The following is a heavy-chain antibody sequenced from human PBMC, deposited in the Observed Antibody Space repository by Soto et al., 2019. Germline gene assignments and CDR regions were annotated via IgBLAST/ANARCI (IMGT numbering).Heavy chain of an antibody. D-gene: IGHD3-22*01. CDR3: ARDLRGTKYYYDRSGYTFDY. CDR1: GGTFSSYA. V-gene: IGHV1-69*01. CDR2: IIPIFGTA. J-gene: IGHJ4*02. Sequence: QVQLVQSGAEVKTPGSSVKVSCKASGGTFSSYAISCLRQAPGQGMEWMGGIIPIFGTANYAQKFQGRVTITADESTSTAYMELSSLRSEDKAVYYCARDLRGTKYYYDRSGYTFDYWGQGTLVTVSS.